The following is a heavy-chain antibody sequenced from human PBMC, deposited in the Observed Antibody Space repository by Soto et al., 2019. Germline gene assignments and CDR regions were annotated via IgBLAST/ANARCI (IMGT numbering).Heavy chain of an antibody. CDR3: AREPRSSGYDAFDI. V-gene: IGHV4-39*02. J-gene: IGHJ3*02. Sequence: KPSETLSLTCTVSGGSISSSSYYWGWIRQPPGKGLEWIGSIYYSGSTYYNPSLKGRVTISVDTSKNQFSLKLSSVTAADTAVYYCAREPRSSGYDAFDIWGQGTMVTVSS. CDR2: IYYSGST. D-gene: IGHD6-25*01. CDR1: GGSISSSSYY.